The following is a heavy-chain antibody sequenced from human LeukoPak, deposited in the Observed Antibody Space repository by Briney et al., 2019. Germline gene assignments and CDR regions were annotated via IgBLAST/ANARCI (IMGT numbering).Heavy chain of an antibody. CDR2: ISSSSSYI. V-gene: IGHV3-21*01. Sequence: GGSLRLSCAASGFTFSSYSMNWGRQAPGKGLEWVSSISSSSSYIYYADSVKGRFTISRDNAKNSLYLQMNSLRAEDTAVYYCATRFRLDGYWGQGTLVTVSS. D-gene: IGHD5-24*01. CDR3: ATRFRLDGY. CDR1: GFTFSSYS. J-gene: IGHJ4*02.